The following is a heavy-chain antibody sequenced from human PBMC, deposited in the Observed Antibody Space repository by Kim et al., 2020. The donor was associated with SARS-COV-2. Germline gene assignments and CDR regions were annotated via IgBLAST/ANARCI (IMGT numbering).Heavy chain of an antibody. CDR3: ARARPIVGATQRFDY. CDR2: IWYDGSNK. V-gene: IGHV3-33*01. J-gene: IGHJ4*02. Sequence: GGSLRLSCAASGFTFSSYGMHWVRQVPGKGLEWVAVIWYDGSNKYYADSVKGRFTISRDNSKNTLYLQMNSLRAEDTAVYYCARARPIVGATQRFDYWGQGTLVTVSS. CDR1: GFTFSSYG. D-gene: IGHD1-26*01.